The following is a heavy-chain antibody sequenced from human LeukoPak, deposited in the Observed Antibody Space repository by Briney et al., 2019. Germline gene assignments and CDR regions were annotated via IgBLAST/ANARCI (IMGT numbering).Heavy chain of an antibody. CDR2: INSDGVYI. CDR1: GFTFSRYS. CDR3: ARESPYSSSHYYFDY. D-gene: IGHD6-13*01. J-gene: IGHJ4*02. Sequence: GGSLRLSCAASGFTFSRYSMNWIRQAPGKGLEWVSSINSDGVYIYYADSVKGRFTISRDNSKNTLYLQMNSLRAEDTAVYYCARESPYSSSHYYFDYWGQGTLVTVSS. V-gene: IGHV3-21*04.